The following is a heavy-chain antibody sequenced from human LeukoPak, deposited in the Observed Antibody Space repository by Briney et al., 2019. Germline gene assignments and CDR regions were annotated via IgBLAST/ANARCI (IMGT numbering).Heavy chain of an antibody. V-gene: IGHV3-23*01. Sequence: GGSLRLSCAASGFTFSSYGMSWVRQAPGKGLEWVSAISGSGSSTYYADSVKGRFTISRDNSKNTLYLQMNSLRAEDTAVYYCARSGRAMITFGGVRYWGQGTLVTVSS. CDR2: ISGSGSST. CDR1: GFTFSSYG. CDR3: ARSGRAMITFGGVRY. D-gene: IGHD3-16*01. J-gene: IGHJ4*02.